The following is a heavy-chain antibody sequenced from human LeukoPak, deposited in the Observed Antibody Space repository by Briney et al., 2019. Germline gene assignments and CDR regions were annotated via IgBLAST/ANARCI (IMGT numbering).Heavy chain of an antibody. CDR1: GGSMSEYF. D-gene: IGHD2-2*02. CDR2: ISHIGNT. Sequence: SETLSLTCAVYGGSMSEYFWNWIRQSPGKGLEWIGEISHIGNTNYNPSLKSRVTISVDTSKSQFSVRLSSVTAADTATYYCAANKYPVQSFDIWAQGTVVIVSS. CDR3: AANKYPVQSFDI. V-gene: IGHV4-34*01. J-gene: IGHJ3*02.